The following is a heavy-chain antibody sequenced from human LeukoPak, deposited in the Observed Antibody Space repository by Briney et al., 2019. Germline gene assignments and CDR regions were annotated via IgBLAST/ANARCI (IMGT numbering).Heavy chain of an antibody. D-gene: IGHD7-27*01. CDR2: TYYRSRWYT. J-gene: IGHJ4*02. CDR3: AIGWGFDF. V-gene: IGHV6-1*01. Sequence: SQTLSLTCAISGDSVSSTNTAWNWIRQSPSRGLEWLGRTYYRSRWYTDYAVSVNSRITINPATSKNQFSLQLNALTPEDTAVYSCAIGWGFDFWGQGTLVTVSS. CDR1: GDSVSSTNTA.